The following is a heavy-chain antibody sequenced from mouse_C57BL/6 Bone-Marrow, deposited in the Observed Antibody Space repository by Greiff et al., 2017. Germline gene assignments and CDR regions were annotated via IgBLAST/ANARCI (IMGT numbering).Heavy chain of an antibody. V-gene: IGHV1-78*01. CDR1: GYTFTDHT. Sequence: QVQLQQSDAELVKPGASVKISCKVSGYTFTDHTIHWMKQRPEPGLEWIGYIYPSDGSTKYTDKFKGQATLSADQSSSTPYLQLNSLTSEDSAVDGYAVTGTLGVWMDYWGQGTSVTVSS. CDR3: AVTGTLGVWMDY. J-gene: IGHJ4*01. CDR2: IYPSDGST. D-gene: IGHD4-1*01.